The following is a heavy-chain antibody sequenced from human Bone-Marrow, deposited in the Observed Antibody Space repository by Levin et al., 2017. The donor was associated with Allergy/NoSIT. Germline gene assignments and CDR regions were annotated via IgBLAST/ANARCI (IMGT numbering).Heavy chain of an antibody. J-gene: IGHJ4*02. D-gene: IGHD3-10*01. CDR1: GGSISNVDYF. Sequence: PSETLSLTCTVSGGSISNVDYFWGWVRQPPGKDLEWIGSVYYSGSTYYNPSFKSRVAVSVDTSKNQFSLKLNSMTATDTALYYGARHRLEYGSASYVQYFDSWGQGNLVTVSS. CDR2: VYYSGST. CDR3: ARHRLEYGSASYVQYFDS. V-gene: IGHV4-39*01.